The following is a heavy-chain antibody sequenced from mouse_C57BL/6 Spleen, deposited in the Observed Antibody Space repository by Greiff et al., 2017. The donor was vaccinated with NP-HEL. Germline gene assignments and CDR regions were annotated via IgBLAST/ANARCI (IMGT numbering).Heavy chain of an antibody. CDR1: GYTFTDYN. CDR2: INPNNGGN. D-gene: IGHD1-1*01. CDR3: AIYYGSSRGFAY. Sequence: EVQLQQSGPELVKPGASVKMSCKASGYTFTDYNMHWVKQSHGKSLEWIGYINPNNGGNSYNQKFKGKATLTVNKSSSTAYMELRSLTSEDSAVYYCAIYYGSSRGFAYWGQGTLVTVSA. J-gene: IGHJ3*01. V-gene: IGHV1-22*01.